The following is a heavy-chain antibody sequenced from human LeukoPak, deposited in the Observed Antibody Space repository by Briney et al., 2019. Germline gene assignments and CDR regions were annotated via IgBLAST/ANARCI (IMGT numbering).Heavy chain of an antibody. CDR3: ARIKSGYSYGYPDY. J-gene: IGHJ4*02. Sequence: PSETLSLTCTVSGGSISSYYWSWIRQPPGKGLEWIGYIYYSGSTNYNASLTSRVTILVDTSKNQFSLKLSSVTAADTAVYYCARIKSGYSYGYPDYWGQGTLVTVSS. V-gene: IGHV4-59*01. CDR1: GGSISSYY. D-gene: IGHD5-18*01. CDR2: IYYSGST.